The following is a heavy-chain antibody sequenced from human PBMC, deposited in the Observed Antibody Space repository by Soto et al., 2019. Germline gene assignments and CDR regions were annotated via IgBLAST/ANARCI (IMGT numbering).Heavy chain of an antibody. Sequence: EVQLVESGGGLVQPGGSLRVSCVASGFTFSNYSMNWVRQTPGRGLEWVSYIGSSTGATYYADSVKGRFTISRDNAKNSLSLQMHSLRAEDTAVYYCARDALLWFGESFYYYFLGVWGKGTTVTVSS. CDR1: GFTFSNYS. CDR3: ARDALLWFGESFYYYFLGV. V-gene: IGHV3-48*01. CDR2: IGSSTGAT. J-gene: IGHJ6*03. D-gene: IGHD3-10*01.